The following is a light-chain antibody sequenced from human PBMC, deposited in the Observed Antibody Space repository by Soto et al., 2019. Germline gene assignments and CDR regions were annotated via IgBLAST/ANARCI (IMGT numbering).Light chain of an antibody. J-gene: IGKJ2*01. CDR3: QQRSDWQYT. V-gene: IGKV3-15*01. Sequence: KVMTQSPATLSVFPGERATLSSRASQSVGSNLAWYQQKPGQAPRLLIYGASTRATGIPARFSGSGSGTDFTLTISTLQPEDFAVYYCQQRSDWQYTFGQGTKVDIK. CDR1: QSVGSN. CDR2: GAS.